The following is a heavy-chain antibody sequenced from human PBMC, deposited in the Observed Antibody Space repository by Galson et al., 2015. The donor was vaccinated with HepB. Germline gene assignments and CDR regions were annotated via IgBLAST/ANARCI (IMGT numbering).Heavy chain of an antibody. CDR1: GYTFTGYY. D-gene: IGHD6-19*01. CDR3: ARSEWLVAFDI. J-gene: IGHJ3*02. CDR2: INPNSGGT. V-gene: IGHV1-2*04. Sequence: SCKASGYTFTGYYMHWVRQAPGQGLEWMGWINPNSGGTNYAQKFQGWVTMTRDTSISTAYMELSRLRSDDTAVYYCARSEWLVAFDIWGQGTMVTVSS.